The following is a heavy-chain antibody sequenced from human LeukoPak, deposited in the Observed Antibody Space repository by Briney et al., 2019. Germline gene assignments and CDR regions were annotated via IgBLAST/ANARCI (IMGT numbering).Heavy chain of an antibody. CDR1: GGSISSYY. V-gene: IGHV4-59*08. Sequence: SETLSLTCTISGGSISSYYWSWIRQPPGKGLEWIGYIYYSGSTNYNPSLKSRVTISVDTSKNQFSLKLSSVTAADTAVYYCATYYGDKGELDVWGQGTTVTVCS. D-gene: IGHD4-17*01. CDR2: IYYSGST. J-gene: IGHJ6*02. CDR3: ATYYGDKGELDV.